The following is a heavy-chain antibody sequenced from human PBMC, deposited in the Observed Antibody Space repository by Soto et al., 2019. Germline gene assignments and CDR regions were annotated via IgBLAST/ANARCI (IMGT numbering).Heavy chain of an antibody. CDR1: GGSFSGYQ. Sequence: QVQLQQWGAGLLKPSETLSLTCAVYGGSFSGYQWTWIRQPPGKRLEWIGEINDSGNINYNPSLKRRVTILVDTPKKQIALKLSSVTAADTAVYYCARGLILWFGELSRRGGYYYYMDVWGKGTTVTVSS. D-gene: IGHD3-10*01. CDR2: INDSGNI. V-gene: IGHV4-34*01. CDR3: ARGLILWFGELSRRGGYYYYMDV. J-gene: IGHJ6*03.